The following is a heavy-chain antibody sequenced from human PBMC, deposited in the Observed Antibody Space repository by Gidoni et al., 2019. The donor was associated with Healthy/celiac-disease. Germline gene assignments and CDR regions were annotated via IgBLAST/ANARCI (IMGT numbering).Heavy chain of an antibody. D-gene: IGHD3-22*01. Sequence: QVQLQQWGAGLLKPSETLSLTCAVYGGSFSGYYWSWIRQPPGKGLAWIGEINHSGSTNYNPSLKSRVTISVDTSNNQFSLKLSSVTAADTAVYYCARGARYYYDSSGYYYFDYWGQGTLVTVSS. J-gene: IGHJ4*02. CDR1: GGSFSGYY. CDR3: ARGARYYYDSSGYYYFDY. CDR2: INHSGST. V-gene: IGHV4-34*01.